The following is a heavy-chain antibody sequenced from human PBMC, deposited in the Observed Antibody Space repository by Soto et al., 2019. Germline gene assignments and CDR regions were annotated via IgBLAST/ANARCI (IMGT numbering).Heavy chain of an antibody. Sequence: ASVKVFCKASGYTFTSYYMHWVRQAPGQGLEWMGIINPSGGSTSYAQKFQGRVTMTRDTSTSTVYMELSSLRSEDTAVYYCAREFLDFWSGYYGGGMDVWGQGTTVTVSS. J-gene: IGHJ6*02. V-gene: IGHV1-46*01. CDR2: INPSGGST. CDR3: AREFLDFWSGYYGGGMDV. D-gene: IGHD3-3*01. CDR1: GYTFTSYY.